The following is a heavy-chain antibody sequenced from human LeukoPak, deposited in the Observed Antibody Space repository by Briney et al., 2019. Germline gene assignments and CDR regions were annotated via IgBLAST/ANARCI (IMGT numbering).Heavy chain of an antibody. CDR1: GYTFTSYY. Sequence: ASVKVSCKASGYTFTSYYMHWVRQAPGQGLEWMGIINPSGGSTSYAQKFQGRVTMTRDTSTSAVYMELSSLRSEDTAVYYCARDIAAHLFDPWGQGTLVTVSS. CDR2: INPSGGST. J-gene: IGHJ5*02. CDR3: ARDIAAHLFDP. D-gene: IGHD6-6*01. V-gene: IGHV1-46*03.